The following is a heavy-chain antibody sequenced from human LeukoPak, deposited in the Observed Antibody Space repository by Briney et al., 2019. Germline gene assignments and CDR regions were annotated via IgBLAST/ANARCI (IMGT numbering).Heavy chain of an antibody. D-gene: IGHD3-10*01. J-gene: IGHJ5*02. CDR1: GGSISNSSYY. CDR3: ARNWVIGEFNWFDP. Sequence: SETLSLTCTVTGGSISNSSYYWGWIRQPPGKGLEWIGSIYYSGSTYYNPSLKSRVTISVDTSKNQFSLKLSSVTAADTAVYYCARNWVIGEFNWFDPWGQGTLVTVSS. CDR2: IYYSGST. V-gene: IGHV4-39*07.